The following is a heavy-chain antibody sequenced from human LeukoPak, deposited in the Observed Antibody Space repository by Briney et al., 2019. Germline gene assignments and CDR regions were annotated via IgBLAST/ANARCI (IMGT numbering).Heavy chain of an antibody. CDR3: ARDRITMIVVVINYYFDY. CDR1: GFNFRGYA. V-gene: IGHV3-23*01. D-gene: IGHD3-22*01. Sequence: GGSLRLSCAASGFNFRGYAMSWVRQAQGKGLEWVSSIGGSGDNTYHADSVRGRFTISRDNSKNTLYLQMNSLRAEDTAVYYCARDRITMIVVVINYYFDYWGQGTLVTVSS. J-gene: IGHJ4*02. CDR2: IGGSGDNT.